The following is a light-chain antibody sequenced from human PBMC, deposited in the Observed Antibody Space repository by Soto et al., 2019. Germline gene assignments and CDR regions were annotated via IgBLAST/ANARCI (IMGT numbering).Light chain of an antibody. CDR3: QQYIHWPPLA. V-gene: IGKV3-15*01. CDR1: QSVRSN. Sequence: EIVLTQSPATLSVSPGERATLSCRASQSVRSNLAWYQQKPGQGPRLLIFGASTRATDIPARFSSSGSGTEFTLTISSLQSEDFAVYYCQQYIHWPPLAFGGGTKVEIK. J-gene: IGKJ4*01. CDR2: GAS.